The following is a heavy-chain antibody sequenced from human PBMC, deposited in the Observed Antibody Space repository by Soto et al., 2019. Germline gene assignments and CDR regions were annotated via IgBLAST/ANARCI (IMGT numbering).Heavy chain of an antibody. CDR1: GFTFGDYW. D-gene: IGHD3-3*01. J-gene: IGHJ4*02. CDR2: MKKDGSEK. CDR3: AKLGSGYYTGLYFDY. Sequence: GGSLRLSCEASGFTFGDYWMSWVRQPPGKGLEWVAHMKKDGSEKYYVDSVKGRFTVSRDNTKNSLYLQMNSLRAEDTAVYYCAKLGSGYYTGLYFDYWGPGTLVTVSS. V-gene: IGHV3-7*03.